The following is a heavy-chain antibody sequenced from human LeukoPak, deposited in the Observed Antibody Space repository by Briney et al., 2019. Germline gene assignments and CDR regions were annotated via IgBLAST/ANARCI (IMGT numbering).Heavy chain of an antibody. CDR3: ARGGSSTSSSLDY. V-gene: IGHV4-30-2*01. J-gene: IGHJ4*02. D-gene: IGHD2-2*01. Sequence: PSETLSLTCAVSGGSISSGGYSWSWIRQPPGKGLEWIEYIYHSGSTYYNPSLKSRVTISVDRSKNQFSLKLSSVTAADTAVYYCARGGSSTSSSLDYWGQGTLVTVSS. CDR1: GGSISSGGYS. CDR2: IYHSGST.